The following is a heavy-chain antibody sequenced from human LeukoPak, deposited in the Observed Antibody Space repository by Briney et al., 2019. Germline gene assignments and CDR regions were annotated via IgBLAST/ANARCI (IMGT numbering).Heavy chain of an antibody. J-gene: IGHJ4*02. CDR3: ARGRGGAYYGDFDY. V-gene: IGHV4-59*01. D-gene: IGHD4-17*01. CDR1: GGSISSYY. CDR2: IYYSGST. Sequence: SETLSLTCTVSGGSISSYYWSWIRQPPGKGPEWIGYIYYSGSTNYNPSLKSRVTISVDTSKNQFSLKLSSVTAADTAVYYCARGRGGAYYGDFDYWGQGTLVTVSS.